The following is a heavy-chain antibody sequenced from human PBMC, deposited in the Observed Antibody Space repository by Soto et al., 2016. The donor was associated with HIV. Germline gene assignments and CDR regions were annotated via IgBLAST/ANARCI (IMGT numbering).Heavy chain of an antibody. D-gene: IGHD2-15*01. CDR3: AKAFVLTPGFFSLAVLPLTWIGV. V-gene: IGHV4-4*02. CDR1: GAYIGSSNW. J-gene: IGHJ6*02. Sequence: QVQMQESGPGLVKASGTLSLTCSVSGAYIGSSNWWTWVRQSPEKGLEWIGEMYHRQSPNYNPSLKSRVTISVDKSKNQFSLQLMSVTAADTAIYYCAKAFVLTPGFFSLAVLPLTWIGVWGQGISVIVS. CDR2: MYHRQSP.